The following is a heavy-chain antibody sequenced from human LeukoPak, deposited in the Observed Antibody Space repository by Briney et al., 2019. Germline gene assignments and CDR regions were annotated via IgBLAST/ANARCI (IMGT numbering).Heavy chain of an antibody. CDR3: AKVRWGSDNALDS. Sequence: GGSLRLSCAASGFTFSSYGMHWVRQAPGKGLEWVAFIRYDGSNEYYADSVKGRFTISRDNSKNTLYLQMNSLRAEDTAVYYCAKVRWGSDNALDSWGQGTLVTGSS. J-gene: IGHJ4*02. V-gene: IGHV3-30*02. CDR1: GFTFSSYG. CDR2: IRYDGSNE. D-gene: IGHD3-16*01.